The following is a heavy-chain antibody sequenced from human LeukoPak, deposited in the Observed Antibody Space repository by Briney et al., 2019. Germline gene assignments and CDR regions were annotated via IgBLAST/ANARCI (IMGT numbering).Heavy chain of an antibody. CDR2: IRGDGATT. D-gene: IGHD3-22*01. CDR1: GFTFSSYG. Sequence: GGSLRLSCAASGFTFSSYGMHWVRQTPGKGLEWVSGIRGDGATTYYADSVKGRFTISRDNSKSTLYLQMNSLRAEDTAVYFCAKDGDTSGYPYYLNYWGQGTLVTVSS. CDR3: AKDGDTSGYPYYLNY. J-gene: IGHJ4*02. V-gene: IGHV3-23*01.